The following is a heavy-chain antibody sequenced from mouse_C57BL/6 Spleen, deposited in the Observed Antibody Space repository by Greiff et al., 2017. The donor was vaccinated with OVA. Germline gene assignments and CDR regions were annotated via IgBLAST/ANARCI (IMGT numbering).Heavy chain of an antibody. CDR3: ARSLGPYYFDY. CDR2: IYWDDDK. CDR1: GFSLSTSGMG. V-gene: IGHV8-12*01. Sequence: QVTLKVSGPGILQPSQTLSLTCSFSGFSLSTSGMGVSWIRQPSGKGLEWLAHIYWDDDKRYNPSLKSRLTISKDTSSNQVFLKITSLDTADTATYYCARSLGPYYFDYWGQGTTLTVSS. J-gene: IGHJ2*01. D-gene: IGHD4-1*01.